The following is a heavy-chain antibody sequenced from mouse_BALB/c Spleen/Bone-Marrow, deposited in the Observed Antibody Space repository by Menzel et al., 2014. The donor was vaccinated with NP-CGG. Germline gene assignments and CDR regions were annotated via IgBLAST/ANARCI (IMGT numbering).Heavy chain of an antibody. CDR1: GYSFTNYW. D-gene: IGHD2-1*01. V-gene: IGHV1-74*01. J-gene: IGHJ3*01. CDR2: IHPPDSET. CDR3: ARFGNYEGFAY. Sequence: VQLQQSGAELVRPGASVKLSCKASGYSFTNYWMNWVKQRPGQGLEWIGMIHPPDSETRLNQKFKDKATLTVDKSSSTAYMQLSSPTSEDSAVYYCARFGNYEGFAYWGQGTLVTVSA.